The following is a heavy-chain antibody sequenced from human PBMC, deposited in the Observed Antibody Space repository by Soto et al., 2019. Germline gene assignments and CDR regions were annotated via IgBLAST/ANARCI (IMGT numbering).Heavy chain of an antibody. V-gene: IGHV3-30*18. Sequence: QVQLVESGGGVVQPGRSLRLSCAASGFTFSSYGMHWVRQAPGKGLEWVAVISYHGNDKYYTDSVKGRFTISRDNFKSTLLLQTSSLRDADTAIFFCAKDLLHNAVTTCGSWGQGTLVTVSS. D-gene: IGHD2-15*01. CDR2: ISYHGNDK. CDR3: AKDLLHNAVTTCGS. J-gene: IGHJ5*02. CDR1: GFTFSSYG.